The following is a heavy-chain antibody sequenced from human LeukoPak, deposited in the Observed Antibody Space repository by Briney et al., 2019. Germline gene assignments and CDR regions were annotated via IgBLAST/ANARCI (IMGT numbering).Heavy chain of an antibody. CDR3: ARAWELRDLDY. CDR1: GYTFSSYG. J-gene: IGHJ4*02. CDR2: INPNNGNT. D-gene: IGHD1-26*01. Sequence: ASVKVSCKASGYTFSSYGITWVRQAPGQGLEWMGWINPNNGNTNYAQIIQGRVTMTTDTSTSTAYMEPRSLRSDDTAMYYCARAWELRDLDYWGQGTLVTVSS. V-gene: IGHV1-18*01.